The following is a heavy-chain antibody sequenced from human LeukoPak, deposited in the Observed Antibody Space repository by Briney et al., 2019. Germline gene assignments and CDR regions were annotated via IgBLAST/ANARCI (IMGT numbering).Heavy chain of an antibody. D-gene: IGHD4-23*01. V-gene: IGHV3-23*01. Sequence: GGSLRLSCAASGFTFSSYAMSWVRQAPGKGLEWVSAISGVADRTYYADSVKGRFTISRDNSKNTLYLQMNSLRAEDTAVYYCAKERKLLPFDCWGQGTLVTVSS. J-gene: IGHJ4*02. CDR1: GFTFSSYA. CDR2: ISGVADRT. CDR3: AKERKLLPFDC.